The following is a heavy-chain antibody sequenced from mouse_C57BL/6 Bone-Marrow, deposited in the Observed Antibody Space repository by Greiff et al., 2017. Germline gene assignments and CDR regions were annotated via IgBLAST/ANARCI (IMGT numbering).Heavy chain of an antibody. J-gene: IGHJ3*01. CDR1: GFTFSSYA. CDR2: ISDGGSYT. D-gene: IGHD1-1*01. Sequence: EVHLVESGGGLVKPGGSLKLSCAASGFTFSSYAMSWVRQTPEKRLEWVATISDGGSYTYYPANVKGRFTISRDNAKNNLYLQMSHLKSEDTVMYYGARPYYYGSAWFAYWGQGTLVTVSA. V-gene: IGHV5-4*01. CDR3: ARPYYYGSAWFAY.